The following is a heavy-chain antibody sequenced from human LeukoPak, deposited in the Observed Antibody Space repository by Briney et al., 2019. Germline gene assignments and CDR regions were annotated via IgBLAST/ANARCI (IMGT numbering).Heavy chain of an antibody. CDR3: ARVMTTVNIIGAFDI. CDR2: ISFDGSNK. Sequence: GRSLRLSCAASGFTFSSYAVHWVRQAPGKGLEWVAVISFDGSNKYYADSVKGRFTISRDNSKNTLYLQMNSLRVEDTAVYSCARVMTTVNIIGAFDIWGQGTMVTVSS. CDR1: GFTFSSYA. V-gene: IGHV3-30-3*01. D-gene: IGHD4-17*01. J-gene: IGHJ3*02.